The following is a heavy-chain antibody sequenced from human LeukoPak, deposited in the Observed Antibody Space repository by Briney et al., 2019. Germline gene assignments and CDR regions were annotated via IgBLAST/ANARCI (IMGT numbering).Heavy chain of an antibody. J-gene: IGHJ3*02. V-gene: IGHV4-59*08. Sequence: SETLSLTCTVSGGSISSYYWSWTRQPPRKGLEWIGYIYYSGSTNYNPSLKSRVTISVDTSKNHFSLKLSSVTAADTAVYYCARLPGFRDAFDIWGQGTMVTVSS. CDR1: GGSISSYY. CDR2: IYYSGST. CDR3: ARLPGFRDAFDI.